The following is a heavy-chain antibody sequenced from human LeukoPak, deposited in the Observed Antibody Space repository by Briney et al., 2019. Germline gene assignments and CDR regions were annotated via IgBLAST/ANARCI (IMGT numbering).Heavy chain of an antibody. D-gene: IGHD3-22*01. CDR3: ARPSSGLYKVFDY. CDR1: GYSISSGYY. V-gene: IGHV4-38-2*01. CDR2: IYYSGTT. Sequence: SSETLSLTCAVSGYSISSGYYWGWIGQPPGKGLEWIGSIYYSGTTYYNPSLKSRVTISVDTSKNQFSLKLSSVTAADTAIYYCARPSSGLYKVFDYWGQGTLVTVSS. J-gene: IGHJ4*02.